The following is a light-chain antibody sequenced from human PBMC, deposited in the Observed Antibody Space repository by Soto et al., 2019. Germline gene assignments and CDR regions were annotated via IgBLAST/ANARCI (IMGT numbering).Light chain of an antibody. CDR3: QQYNNWPPIT. V-gene: IGKV3D-15*01. CDR2: GAS. Sequence: ETVMTQSPATLSVSPGERATLSCRASQSVSSKLAWYQQKPGQAPRLLIYGASTRATGIPARFSGSGSGTEFTLSISSLQSEDFAVYYCQQYNNWPPITFGQGTRLEIK. CDR1: QSVSSK. J-gene: IGKJ5*01.